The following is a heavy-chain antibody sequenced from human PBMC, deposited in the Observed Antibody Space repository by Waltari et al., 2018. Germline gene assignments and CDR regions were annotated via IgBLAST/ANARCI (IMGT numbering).Heavy chain of an antibody. V-gene: IGHV3-30*02. CDR1: GFTFSDHG. J-gene: IGHJ3*02. Sequence: QVHLVESGGGVVQPGGSLRLFCAASGFTFSDHGKPWVRQAPGKGLEWVAFIRYDASDIYYRDSVKGRFTISRDNSKNTLFLQMSSLRAEDTAVYYCAKVGVGLTTWYAFDIWGQGTMVTVSS. CDR3: AKVGVGLTTWYAFDI. D-gene: IGHD1-1*01. CDR2: IRYDASDI.